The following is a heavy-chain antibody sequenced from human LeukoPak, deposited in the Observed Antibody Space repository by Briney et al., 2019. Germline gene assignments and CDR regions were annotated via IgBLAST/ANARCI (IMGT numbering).Heavy chain of an antibody. D-gene: IGHD7-27*01. V-gene: IGHV3-11*01. CDR3: TSENWGPYY. J-gene: IGHJ4*02. Sequence: GGSLRLSCAASGFTFSDYYMSWIRQAPGKGLEWVSYISSSGSTIYYADSVKGRFTIPRDNAKNSLYLQMNSLITEDTAVYYCTSENWGPYYWGQGTLVTVSS. CDR1: GFTFSDYY. CDR2: ISSSGSTI.